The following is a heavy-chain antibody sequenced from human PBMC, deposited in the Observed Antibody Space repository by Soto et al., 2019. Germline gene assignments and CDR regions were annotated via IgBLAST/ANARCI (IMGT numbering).Heavy chain of an antibody. D-gene: IGHD3-16*01. V-gene: IGHV3-23*01. CDR1: GFTFSSYA. Sequence: GGSLRLSCAASGFTFSSYAMSWVRQAPGKGLEWVSAISGSGGSTYYADSVKGRFTISRDNSKNTLYLQMNSLRAEDTAVYYCAKDRRWLQWGTLDYWGQYTLVTVSS. CDR3: AKDRRWLQWGTLDY. J-gene: IGHJ4*02. CDR2: ISGSGGST.